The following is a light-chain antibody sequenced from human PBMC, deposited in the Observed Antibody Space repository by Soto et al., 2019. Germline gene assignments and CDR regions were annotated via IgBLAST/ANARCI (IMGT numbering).Light chain of an antibody. CDR1: QSVSSN. V-gene: IGKV3-15*01. J-gene: IGKJ2*01. CDR3: HQYDDGPYT. Sequence: EILMTQSPATLSLSPGERATLSCRASQSVSSNVAWYQQIPGQTPRLLIYGASTRATGIPVRFSGSGSGTEFTLTISSXQSEDFAVYHCHQYDDGPYTFGQGTKVDIK. CDR2: GAS.